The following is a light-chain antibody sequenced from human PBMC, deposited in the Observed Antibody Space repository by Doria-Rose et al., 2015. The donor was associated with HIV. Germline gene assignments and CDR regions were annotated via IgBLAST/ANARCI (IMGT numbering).Light chain of an antibody. CDR2: GAS. Sequence: EIVLTQSPATLSVSPGESATLSCRASQSVSTDLAWYQHKPGQAPRLLIWGASTRATGIPARFSGSGSGTEFTLTISSLQSEDFAIYFCHQYNNWPTFGQGTRLDIK. CDR1: QSVSTD. CDR3: HQYNNWPT. V-gene: IGKV3-15*01. J-gene: IGKJ5*01.